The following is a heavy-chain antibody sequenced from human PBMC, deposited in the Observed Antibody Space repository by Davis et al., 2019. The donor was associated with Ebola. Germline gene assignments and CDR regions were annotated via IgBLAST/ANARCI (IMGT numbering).Heavy chain of an antibody. Sequence: PGGSLRLSCEASGFTFSTFAMTWVRQAPGRGLEWVSAVSGSATNTFYADSVKGRFTISRDNSKSALYLQMTSLAVEDTAIYYCAKRLSLFGVAVDWGQGTLVTVSS. CDR1: GFTFSTFA. D-gene: IGHD3-3*01. J-gene: IGHJ4*02. CDR2: VSGSATNT. V-gene: IGHV3-23*01. CDR3: AKRLSLFGVAVD.